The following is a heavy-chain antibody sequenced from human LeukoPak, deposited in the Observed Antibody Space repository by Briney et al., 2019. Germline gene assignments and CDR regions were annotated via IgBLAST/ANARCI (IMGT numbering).Heavy chain of an antibody. D-gene: IGHD6-6*01. V-gene: IGHV4-59*01. J-gene: IGHJ4*02. CDR3: ARERGDEYSSSSSN. CDR2: IYYSGST. CDR1: GGSISSYY. Sequence: SETLSLTCTVSGGSISSYYWSWIRQPPGKGLEWIGYIYYSGSTNYNPSLKSRVTISVDTSKNQFSLKLSSVTAADTAVYYCARERGDEYSSSSSNWGQGTLVTVSS.